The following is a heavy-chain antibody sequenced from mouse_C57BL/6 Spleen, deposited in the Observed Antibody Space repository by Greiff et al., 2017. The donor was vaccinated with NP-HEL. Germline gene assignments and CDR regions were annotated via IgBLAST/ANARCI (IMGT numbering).Heavy chain of an antibody. D-gene: IGHD2-1*01. V-gene: IGHV1-15*01. CDR2: IDPETGGT. CDR3: TRDYGNYEEFAY. J-gene: IGHJ3*01. CDR1: GYTFTDYE. Sequence: QVQLKESGAELVRPGASVTLSCKASGYTFTDYEMHWVKQTPVHGLEWIGAIDPETGGTAYNQKFKGKAILTADKSSSTAYMELRSLTSEDSAVYYGTRDYGNYEEFAYWGQGTLVTVSA.